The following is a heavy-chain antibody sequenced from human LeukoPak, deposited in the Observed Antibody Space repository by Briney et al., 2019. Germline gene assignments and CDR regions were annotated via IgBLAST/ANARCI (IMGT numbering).Heavy chain of an antibody. J-gene: IGHJ4*02. D-gene: IGHD1-26*01. CDR1: AFSLNAYN. CDR2: ISYTGTYI. Sequence: GGSLRLSCAASAFSLNAYNMNWVRQAPGKGLEWFSSISYTGTYIYYADSVKGRFTISRDNAQNSLYPQMNSLRAEDTAIYYCVRDRGTYRPIDYWGQGTLVTVSS. CDR3: VRDRGTYRPIDY. V-gene: IGHV3-21*04.